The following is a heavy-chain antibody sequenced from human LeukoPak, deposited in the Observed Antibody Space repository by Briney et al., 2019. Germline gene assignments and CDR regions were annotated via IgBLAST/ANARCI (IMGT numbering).Heavy chain of an antibody. J-gene: IGHJ4*02. CDR1: GGSIRSYY. D-gene: IGHD3-22*01. Sequence: PSETLSLTCTVSGGSIRSYYWSWIRQPPGKGLEWLGYIYYSGSTNYNPSLKSRVTISVDTSKNQFSLKLSSVTAADTAVYYCARDRYYYDSSGYYVFDYWGQGTLVTVSS. CDR3: ARDRYYYDSSGYYVFDY. V-gene: IGHV4-59*01. CDR2: IYYSGST.